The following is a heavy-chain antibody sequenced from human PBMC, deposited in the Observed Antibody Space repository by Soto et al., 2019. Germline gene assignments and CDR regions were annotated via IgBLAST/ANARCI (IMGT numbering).Heavy chain of an antibody. CDR3: ARRDSAYDFDY. V-gene: IGHV5-51*01. D-gene: IGHD5-12*01. CDR1: GYSFTSNYL. Sequence: PGESLKISCKVSGYSFTSNYLIGWVRQMPGKGLEWMGIIYPGDSDTRYSPSFQGQVSISADKSITTAYLQWSSLKASDTAMYFCARRDSAYDFDYWGQGTLVTVSS. J-gene: IGHJ4*02. CDR2: IYPGDSDT.